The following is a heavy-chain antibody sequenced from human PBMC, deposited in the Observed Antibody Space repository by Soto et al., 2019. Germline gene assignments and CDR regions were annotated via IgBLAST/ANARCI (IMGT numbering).Heavy chain of an antibody. V-gene: IGHV1-3*01. D-gene: IGHD2-15*01. CDR3: ARSGNRVYCSGGSCAFDY. CDR2: INAGNGNT. Sequence: GASVKVSCKASGYTFTSYAMHWVRQAPGQRLEWMGWINAGNGNTKYSQKFQGRVTITRDTSASTAYMELSSLRSEDTAVYYCARSGNRVYCSGGSCAFDYWGQGTLVTVSS. CDR1: GYTFTSYA. J-gene: IGHJ4*02.